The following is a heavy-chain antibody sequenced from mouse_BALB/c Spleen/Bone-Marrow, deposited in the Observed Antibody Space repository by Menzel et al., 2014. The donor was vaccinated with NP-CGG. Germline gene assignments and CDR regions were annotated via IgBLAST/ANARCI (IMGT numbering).Heavy chain of an antibody. D-gene: IGHD4-1*01. CDR3: ARSAHWDVFAY. CDR1: GYTFTSYW. Sequence: VQLQQSGAELAKPGASVKMSCKASGYTFTSYWMHWVKQRPGQGLEWIGYVNPSTGYTEYNQKFKDKATLTADTSSSTAYMQLSSLTSGDSAVNYCARSAHWDVFAYWGQGTLVTVSA. V-gene: IGHV1-7*01. CDR2: VNPSTGYT. J-gene: IGHJ3*01.